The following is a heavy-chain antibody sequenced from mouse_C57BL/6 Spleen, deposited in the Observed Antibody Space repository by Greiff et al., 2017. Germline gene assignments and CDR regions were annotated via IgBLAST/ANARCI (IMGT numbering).Heavy chain of an antibody. Sequence: QVQLQQSGAELVRPGASVKLSCTASGFNIKDYYMHWVKQRPGQGLEWIGRIHPSDSDTNYNQKFKGKAPLTVDKSSSTAYMQLSSLTSEDSAVYYCAIGISMDYWGQGTSVTVSS. CDR1: GFNIKDYY. V-gene: IGHV1-74*01. J-gene: IGHJ4*01. CDR3: AIGISMDY. CDR2: IHPSDSDT.